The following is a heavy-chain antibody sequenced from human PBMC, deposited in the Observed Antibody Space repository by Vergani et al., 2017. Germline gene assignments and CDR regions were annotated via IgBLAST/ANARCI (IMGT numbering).Heavy chain of an antibody. V-gene: IGHV3-66*02. Sequence: EVQLVESGGNLVQPGGSLRLSCAASGFTVSSNYMSWVRQAPGKGLEWVSVIYSGGSTYYADSVKGRFTISRDNSKNTLYLQMKSLRPEDTAVYYCARVPSYVDYDEYYYYYGKVVWGQGTTVSVS. J-gene: IGHJ6*02. CDR2: IYSGGST. CDR1: GFTVSSNY. D-gene: IGHD4-17*01. CDR3: ARVPSYVDYDEYYYYYGKVV.